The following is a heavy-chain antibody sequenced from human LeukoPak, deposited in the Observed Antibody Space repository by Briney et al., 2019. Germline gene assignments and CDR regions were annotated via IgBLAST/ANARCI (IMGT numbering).Heavy chain of an antibody. V-gene: IGHV3-30-3*01. CDR3: ARDQSSIWSLDYYGMDV. Sequence: GGSLRLSCAASGFTFSSYAMHWVRQAPGKGLEWVAVISYDGSNKYYADSVKGRFTISRDNSKNTLYLQTNSLRAEDTAVYYCARDQSSIWSLDYYGMDVWGQGTTVTVSS. D-gene: IGHD6-13*01. CDR1: GFTFSSYA. J-gene: IGHJ6*02. CDR2: ISYDGSNK.